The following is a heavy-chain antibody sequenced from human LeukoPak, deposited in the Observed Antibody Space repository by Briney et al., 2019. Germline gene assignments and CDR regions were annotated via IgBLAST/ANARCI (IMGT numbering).Heavy chain of an antibody. CDR1: GFSLSTSGMS. Sequence: SGPALVKPTQTLTLTCTFSGFSLSTSGMSVSWIRQPPGKALEWLARIDWDDDKYYSTSLKTRLTIYKDTSKNQVVLTMNNMDPVDTATYYCTRIKSGHIYDYWGQGTLVTVPS. V-gene: IGHV2-70*11. CDR2: IDWDDDK. D-gene: IGHD2-15*01. CDR3: TRIKSGHIYDY. J-gene: IGHJ4*02.